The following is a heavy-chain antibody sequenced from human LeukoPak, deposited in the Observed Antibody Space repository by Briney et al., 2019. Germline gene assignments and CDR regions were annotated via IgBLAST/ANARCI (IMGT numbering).Heavy chain of an antibody. V-gene: IGHV4-34*01. CDR1: GGSFSGYY. CDR2: INHSGST. Sequence: SETLSLTCAVYGGSFSGYYWSWIRQPPGKGLEWIGEINHSGSTNYNPSLKSRVTISVDTSKNQFSLKLSSVTAADTAVYSCARPPWIKLGARGGFAYWAQGPLVTVSS. CDR3: ARPPWIKLGARGGFAY. D-gene: IGHD5-18*01. J-gene: IGHJ4*02.